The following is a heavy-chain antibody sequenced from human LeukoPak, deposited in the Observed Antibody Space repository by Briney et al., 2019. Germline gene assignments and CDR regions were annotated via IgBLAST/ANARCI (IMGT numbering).Heavy chain of an antibody. CDR2: ISGSISST. J-gene: IGHJ4*02. CDR3: AKDRDPPRDGCNLGGFDY. Sequence: GGSLRLSCAASGFTFSSYAMSWVRQAPGKGLEWVSAISGSISSTYYADSVKGRFTISRDNSKNTLYLQMNSLRAEDTAVYYCAKDRDPPRDGCNLGGFDYWGQGALVTVSS. CDR1: GFTFSSYA. D-gene: IGHD5-24*01. V-gene: IGHV3-23*01.